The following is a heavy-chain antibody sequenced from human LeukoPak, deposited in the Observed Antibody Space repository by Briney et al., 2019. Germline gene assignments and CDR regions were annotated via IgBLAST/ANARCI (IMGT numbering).Heavy chain of an antibody. Sequence: GGSLGLSCAASGFTFSSYGMHWVRQAPGKGLEWVAGISKDGSQRYYADSVKGRFTISRDNSKNTVYLQMTTLRVEDTAVYYCARSITMVRGTNWFDPWGQGTLVTVSS. CDR1: GFTFSSYG. J-gene: IGHJ5*02. CDR3: ARSITMVRGTNWFDP. D-gene: IGHD3-10*01. CDR2: ISKDGSQR. V-gene: IGHV3-30-3*01.